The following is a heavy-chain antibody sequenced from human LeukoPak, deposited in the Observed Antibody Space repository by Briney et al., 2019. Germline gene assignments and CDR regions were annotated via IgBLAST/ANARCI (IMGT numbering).Heavy chain of an antibody. CDR3: ARVAAVAVFDY. CDR1: GGTFSSYA. V-gene: IGHV1-69*06. D-gene: IGHD6-19*01. CDR2: IIPIFGTA. Sequence: GASVKVSSKASGGTFSSYAISWVRQAPGQGLEWMGGIIPIFGTANYAQKFQGRVTITADKSTSTAYMELSSLRSEDTAVYYCARVAAVAVFDYWGQGTLVTVSS. J-gene: IGHJ4*02.